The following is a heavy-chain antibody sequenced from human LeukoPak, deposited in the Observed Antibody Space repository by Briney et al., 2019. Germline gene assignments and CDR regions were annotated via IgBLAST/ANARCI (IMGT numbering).Heavy chain of an antibody. CDR3: ARAALDYTVYPLRPLDLDY. CDR2: ISSSGSTI. CDR1: GFTVSTNY. D-gene: IGHD2-2*02. J-gene: IGHJ4*02. Sequence: PGGSLRLSCAASGFTVSTNYMSWIRQAPGKGLVWVSYISSSGSTIHYADSVKGRFTISRDNTKNSLYLQMNSPRAEDTAFYYCARAALDYTVYPLRPLDLDYWGQGTLVTVSS. V-gene: IGHV3-11*04.